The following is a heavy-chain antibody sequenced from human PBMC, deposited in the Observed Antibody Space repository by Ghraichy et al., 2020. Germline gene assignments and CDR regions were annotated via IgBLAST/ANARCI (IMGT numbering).Heavy chain of an antibody. CDR3: ARDPRNWGLPDY. Sequence: SETLSLTCTVSGGSISGYYWSWIRQPPGKGLEWIGYIYYSRTTSYNPSLRSRVTISIDASKTQFSLNLTSVTAADTAVYCCARDPRNWGLPDYWGQGTLVTVSP. CDR2: IYYSRTT. D-gene: IGHD7-27*01. J-gene: IGHJ4*02. CDR1: GGSISGYY. V-gene: IGHV4-59*01.